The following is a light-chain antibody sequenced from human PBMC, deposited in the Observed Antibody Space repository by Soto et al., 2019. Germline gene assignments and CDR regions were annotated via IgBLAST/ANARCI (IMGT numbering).Light chain of an antibody. CDR1: QSLVYSDGNTY. CDR3: QQYYTTPWT. CDR2: WAS. V-gene: IGKV4-1*01. J-gene: IGKJ1*01. Sequence: DVVMTQSPLSLPVTLGPAATISCRSSQSLVYSDGNTYLAWYQQKPGHPPKLIIYWASKREAGVPDRFSGSGSGTDFTLTISSLQTEDVAVYYCQQYYTTPWTFGQGTKVDIK.